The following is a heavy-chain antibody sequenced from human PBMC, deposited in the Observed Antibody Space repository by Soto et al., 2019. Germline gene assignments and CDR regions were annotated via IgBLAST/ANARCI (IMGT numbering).Heavy chain of an antibody. J-gene: IGHJ6*02. V-gene: IGHV4-34*01. Sequence: QVQLQQWGAGLLKPSETLSLTCAVYGGSFSGYYWSWIRQPPGKGLEWIGEINHSGSTNYNPSLKRRVTISVDTSKNQFSLKLSSVTAADTAVYYCATLLGGPDCSGGSCYSSYYGMDVWGQGTTVTVSS. CDR2: INHSGST. CDR1: GGSFSGYY. CDR3: ATLLGGPDCSGGSCYSSYYGMDV. D-gene: IGHD2-15*01.